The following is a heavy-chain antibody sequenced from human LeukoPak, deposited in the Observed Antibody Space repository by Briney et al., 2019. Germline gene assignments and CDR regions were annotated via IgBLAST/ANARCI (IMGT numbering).Heavy chain of an antibody. CDR3: ARGSTVTTAYFQH. D-gene: IGHD4-17*01. Sequence: SGTLSLTCTVSGGSISSSSYYWGWIRQPPGKGLEWIGSIYYSGSTYYNPSLKSRVTISVDKSKNQFSLKLSSVTAADTAVYYCARGSTVTTAYFQHWGQGTLVTVSS. CDR2: IYYSGST. CDR1: GGSISSSSYY. J-gene: IGHJ1*01. V-gene: IGHV4-39*07.